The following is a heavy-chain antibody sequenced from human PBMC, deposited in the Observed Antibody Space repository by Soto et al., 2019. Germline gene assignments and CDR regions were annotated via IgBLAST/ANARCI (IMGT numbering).Heavy chain of an antibody. CDR2: INHSGST. CDR1: GGSFSGYY. V-gene: IGHV4-34*01. Sequence: SETLSLTCAVYGGSFSGYYWSWIRQPPGKGLEWIGEINHSGSTNYNPSLKSRVTISVDTSKNQFSLKLSSVTAADTAVYYCARKGGAYSSSDYNWFDPWGQGTLVTVSS. CDR3: ARKGGAYSSSDYNWFDP. D-gene: IGHD6-6*01. J-gene: IGHJ5*02.